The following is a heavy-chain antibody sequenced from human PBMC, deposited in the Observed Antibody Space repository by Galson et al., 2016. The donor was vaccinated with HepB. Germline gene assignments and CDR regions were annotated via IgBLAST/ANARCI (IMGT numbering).Heavy chain of an antibody. CDR1: GASISNNYW. CDR2: IYQTGTA. Sequence: SETLSLTCDVSGASISNNYWWSWVRQSPEKGLEWIGEIYQTGTANYNPSFTSRATITVHTSRNQLSSRRDSVNAADTAVYYCTRGTLGTTATLAFDYWGQGTLVSVSS. J-gene: IGHJ4*02. CDR3: TRGTLGTTATLAFDY. V-gene: IGHV4-4*02. D-gene: IGHD1-26*01.